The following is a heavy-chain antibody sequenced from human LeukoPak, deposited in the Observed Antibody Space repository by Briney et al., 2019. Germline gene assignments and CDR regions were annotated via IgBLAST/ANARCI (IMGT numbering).Heavy chain of an antibody. D-gene: IGHD6-19*01. J-gene: IGHJ4*02. Sequence: PGRSLRLSCAASGFTIDDYAMHWVRQAPGKGLEWVSGISWNSGSIGYADSVKGRFTISRDNAKNSLYLQMNSLRAEDTALYYCAKEPLYSSGWYYFDYWGQGTLVNVSS. CDR3: AKEPLYSSGWYYFDY. V-gene: IGHV3-9*01. CDR2: ISWNSGSI. CDR1: GFTIDDYA.